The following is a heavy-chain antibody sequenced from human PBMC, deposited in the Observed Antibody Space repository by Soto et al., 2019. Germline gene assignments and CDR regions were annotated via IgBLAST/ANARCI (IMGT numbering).Heavy chain of an antibody. D-gene: IGHD2-15*01. J-gene: IGHJ6*02. V-gene: IGHV3-74*01. CDR1: GFDFSNSW. Sequence: EVQLVESGGGLVQPGGSLRLSCAASGFDFSNSWIHWVRQGPGKGLVWVSHINSDGSGTTYADSVKGRFTISRDNAKNTVYLQMNSLRAEDTAVYYCAKDTAYAMDVWGQGTTFTVSS. CDR2: INSDGSGT. CDR3: AKDTAYAMDV.